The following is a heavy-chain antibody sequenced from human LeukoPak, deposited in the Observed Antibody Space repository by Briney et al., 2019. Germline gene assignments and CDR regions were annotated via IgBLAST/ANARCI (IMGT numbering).Heavy chain of an antibody. J-gene: IGHJ4*02. CDR3: ARGMQGELSFFPSDH. Sequence: SMKVSCKASGGTFKTFAISWVRHGPGQGLEWMGSIITMVGTADYAQKFQGRVTITADTSTSTVFMELTSLQSEDTAVYYCARGMQGELSFFPSDHWGQGALVTVSS. V-gene: IGHV1-69*04. CDR1: GGTFKTFA. D-gene: IGHD3-16*02. CDR2: IITMVGTA.